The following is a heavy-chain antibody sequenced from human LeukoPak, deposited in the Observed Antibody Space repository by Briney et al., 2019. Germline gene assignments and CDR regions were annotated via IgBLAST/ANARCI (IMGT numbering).Heavy chain of an antibody. D-gene: IGHD3-10*01. J-gene: IGHJ6*02. Sequence: SVKVSCKASGGTISSYTISWVRQAPGQGLEWMGGIIPIFGTANYAQKFQGRVTITADESTSTAYMELSSLRSEDTAVYYCARDPSRATMVRGVFHYYGMDVWGQRTTVTVSS. CDR1: GGTISSYT. CDR2: IIPIFGTA. CDR3: ARDPSRATMVRGVFHYYGMDV. V-gene: IGHV1-69*13.